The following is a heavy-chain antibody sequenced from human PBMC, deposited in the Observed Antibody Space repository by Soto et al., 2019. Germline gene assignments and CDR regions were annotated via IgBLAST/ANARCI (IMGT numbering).Heavy chain of an antibody. V-gene: IGHV5-51*01. CDR2: IYPGDSDT. J-gene: IGHJ6*02. CDR1: GYSFSTYW. Sequence: PGESLKISCKASGYSFSTYWIAWVRQRPGKGLDWMGIIYPGDSDTRYSPSFQGQVTISVDNSIDTAYLEWTTLRASDSAMYYCARRLSGPKEEYNAYYFYGLDVWGQGTKVTVSS. D-gene: IGHD1-1*01. CDR3: ARRLSGPKEEYNAYYFYGLDV.